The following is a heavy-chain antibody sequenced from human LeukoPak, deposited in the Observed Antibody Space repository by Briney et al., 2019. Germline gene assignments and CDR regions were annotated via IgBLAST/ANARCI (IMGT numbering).Heavy chain of an antibody. CDR2: IYHSGST. CDR1: GGSISSSNW. CDR3: ARVVVPPYYYYYGMDV. Sequence: SETLSLTCAVSGGSISSSNWWSWVRHPPGKGLEWIGEIYHSGSTNYNPSLKSRVTISVDKSKNQFSLKLSSVTAADTAVYYCARVVVPPYYYYYGMDVWGKGTTVTVSS. J-gene: IGHJ6*04. V-gene: IGHV4-4*02. D-gene: IGHD2-2*01.